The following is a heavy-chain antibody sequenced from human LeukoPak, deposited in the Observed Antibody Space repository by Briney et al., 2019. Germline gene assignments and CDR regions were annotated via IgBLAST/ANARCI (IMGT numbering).Heavy chain of an antibody. CDR2: ISSSSSYT. CDR1: GFTFSDYY. J-gene: IGHJ4*02. Sequence: GGSLRLSCAASGFTFSDYYMSWIRQAPGKGLEWVSYISSSSSYTNYADSVKGRFTISRDNAKNSLYLQMNSLRAEDTAVYYCARGRGSSGWYKYWGQGTLVTVSS. V-gene: IGHV3-11*06. D-gene: IGHD6-19*01. CDR3: ARGRGSSGWYKY.